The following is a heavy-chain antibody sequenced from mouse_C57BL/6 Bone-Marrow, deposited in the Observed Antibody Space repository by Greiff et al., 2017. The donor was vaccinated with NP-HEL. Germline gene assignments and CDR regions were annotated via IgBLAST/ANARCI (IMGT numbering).Heavy chain of an antibody. V-gene: IGHV1-64*01. CDR1: GYTFTSYW. D-gene: IGHD2-3*01. J-gene: IGHJ4*01. CDR3: ASYDGYLYAMDY. Sequence: QVHVKQPGAELVKPGASVKLSCKASGYTFTSYWMHWVKQRPGQGLEWIGMIHPNSGSTNYNEKFKSKATLTVDKSSSTAYMQLSSLTSEDSAVYYCASYDGYLYAMDYWGQGTSVTVSS. CDR2: IHPNSGST.